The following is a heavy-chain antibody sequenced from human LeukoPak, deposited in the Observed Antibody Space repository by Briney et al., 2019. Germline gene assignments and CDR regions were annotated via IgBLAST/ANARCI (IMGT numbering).Heavy chain of an antibody. CDR2: IYYSGST. CDR3: ARRGTYYYDSSGYYFDY. CDR1: CGSISSSSYY. J-gene: IGHJ4*02. D-gene: IGHD3-22*01. V-gene: IGHV4-39*01. Sequence: SETLSLTCTVSCGSISSSSYYWGWIRQPPGKGLEWIGSIYYSGSTYYNPSLKSRVTISVDTSKNQFSLKLSSVTAADTAVYYCARRGTYYYDSSGYYFDYWGQGTLVTVSS.